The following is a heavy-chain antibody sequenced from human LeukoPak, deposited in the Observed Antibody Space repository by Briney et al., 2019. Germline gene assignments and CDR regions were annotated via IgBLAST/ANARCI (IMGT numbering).Heavy chain of an antibody. V-gene: IGHV4-4*02. CDR3: ARVKLIVVVSWFDP. D-gene: IGHD3-22*01. Sequence: PSETLSLTCAVSGVSISGSYWWSWVRQPPGQGLAWIGEIDHSGSTNYNPSLKSRVTISVDKSKNQFSLKLSSVTAADTAVYYCARVKLIVVVSWFDPWGQGTLVTVSS. J-gene: IGHJ5*02. CDR1: GVSISGSYW. CDR2: IDHSGST.